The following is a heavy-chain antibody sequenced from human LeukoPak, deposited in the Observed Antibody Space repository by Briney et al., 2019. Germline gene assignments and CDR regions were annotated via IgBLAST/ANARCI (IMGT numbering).Heavy chain of an antibody. V-gene: IGHV3-23*01. J-gene: IGHJ4*02. Sequence: GGSLRLSCAASGFTFSTYVMNWVRQAPGKGLEWVSGISGIGDSTYYADSVKGRFTVSRDNSKNTLFLQMNSLRAEDTAVYYCAKVDPVLRYFDWLLPFDYWGQGTLVTVSS. D-gene: IGHD3-9*01. CDR1: GFTFSTYV. CDR2: ISGIGDST. CDR3: AKVDPVLRYFDWLLPFDY.